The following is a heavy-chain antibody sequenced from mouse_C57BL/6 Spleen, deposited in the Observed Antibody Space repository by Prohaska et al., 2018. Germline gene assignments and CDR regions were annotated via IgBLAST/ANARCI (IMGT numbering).Heavy chain of an antibody. CDR3: EGDYYGSSGAY. CDR1: GYTFTDYY. D-gene: IGHD1-1*01. Sequence: EVQLQQSGPELVKPGASVKISCKASGYTFTDYYMNWVKQSHGKSVEWIGDIHANNGVTCDNQKCKGKATLTVDESSSTAYMELRSLTSEDSAVYYCEGDYYGSSGAYWGQGTLVTVSA. CDR2: IHANNGVT. V-gene: IGHV1-26*01. J-gene: IGHJ3*01.